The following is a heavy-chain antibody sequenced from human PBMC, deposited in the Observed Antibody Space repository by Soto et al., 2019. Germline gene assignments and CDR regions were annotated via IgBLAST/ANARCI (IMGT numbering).Heavy chain of an antibody. CDR2: MNPNSGNT. D-gene: IGHD3-3*01. V-gene: IGHV1-8*02. CDR3: ARIGDDFWSGYDFDY. Sequence: ASVKVSCKASGYTFTGYYMHWVRQATGQGLEWMGWMNPNSGNTGYAQKFQGRVTMTRNTSISTAYMELSSLRSEDTAVYYCARIGDDFWSGYDFDYWGQGTLVTVSS. CDR1: GYTFTGYY. J-gene: IGHJ4*02.